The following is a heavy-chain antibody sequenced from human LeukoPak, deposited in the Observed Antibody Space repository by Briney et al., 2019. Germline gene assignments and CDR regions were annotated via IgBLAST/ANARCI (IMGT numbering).Heavy chain of an antibody. J-gene: IGHJ4*02. V-gene: IGHV1-2*04. CDR3: ARGGPIYYYDSSGYYGFDY. D-gene: IGHD3-22*01. CDR1: GYTFTGYY. CDR2: INPNSGGT. Sequence: ASVKVSCKASGYTFTGYYMHWVRQAPGQGLEWMGWINPNSGGTNYAQKFQGWVTMTRDTSISTAYMELSRLRSDDTAVYYCARGGPIYYYDSSGYYGFDYWGQGTLVTVSS.